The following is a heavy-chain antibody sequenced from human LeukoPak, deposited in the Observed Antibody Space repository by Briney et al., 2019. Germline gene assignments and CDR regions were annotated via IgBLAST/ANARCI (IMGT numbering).Heavy chain of an antibody. D-gene: IGHD2-2*02. V-gene: IGHV4-59*01. CDR1: GGSISSYY. J-gene: IGHJ4*02. CDR2: IYYSGST. CDR3: ASQAPPYCSSTSCYNY. Sequence: SETLSLTCTVPGGSISSYYWSWIRQPPGKGLEWIGYIYYSGSTNYNPSLKSRVTISVDTSKNQFSLKLSSVTAADTAVYYCASQAPPYCSSTSCYNYWGQGTLVTVSS.